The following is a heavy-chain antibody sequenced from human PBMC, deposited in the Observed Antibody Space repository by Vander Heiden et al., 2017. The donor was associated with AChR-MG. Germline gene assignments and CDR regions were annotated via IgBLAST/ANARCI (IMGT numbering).Heavy chain of an antibody. CDR3: ARDHLPGYSSGWYTIAFDY. Sequence: QVQLQESGPGLVKPSETLSLTCTVSGGSISSYYWSWIRQPAGKGREWIGRIYTSGSTNYNPSLKSRVTMSVDTSKNQFSLKLSSVTAADTAVYYCARDHLPGYSSGWYTIAFDYWGQGTLVTVSS. J-gene: IGHJ4*02. D-gene: IGHD6-19*01. CDR2: IYTSGST. V-gene: IGHV4-4*07. CDR1: GGSISSYY.